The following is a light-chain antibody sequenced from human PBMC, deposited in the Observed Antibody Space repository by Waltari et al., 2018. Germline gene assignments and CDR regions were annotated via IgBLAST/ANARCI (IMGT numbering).Light chain of an antibody. Sequence: QSALTQPASVSGSPGQSIPISCTGTSSDVGGYNFVSWYQHHPGKAPKLVIYDVSKRPSGVSDRFSGSKSGNTASLTISGLQAEDEADYFCSSFTSTITYVFGTGTKVTVL. CDR1: SSDVGGYNF. CDR2: DVS. V-gene: IGLV2-14*03. J-gene: IGLJ1*01. CDR3: SSFTSTITYV.